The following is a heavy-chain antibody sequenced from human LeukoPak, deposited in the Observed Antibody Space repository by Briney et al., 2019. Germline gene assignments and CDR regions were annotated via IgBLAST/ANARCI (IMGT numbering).Heavy chain of an antibody. CDR1: GGSISSGDYY. CDR2: IYYSGST. V-gene: IGHV4-30-4*08. D-gene: IGHD1-20*01. J-gene: IGHJ4*02. CDR3: ARVEYNWNDEGFDY. Sequence: SETLSLTCTVSGGSISSGDYYWSWIRQPPGKGLERIGYIYYSGSTYYNPSLKSRVTISVDTSKNQFSLKLSSVTAADTAVYYCARVEYNWNDEGFDYWGQGTLVTVSS.